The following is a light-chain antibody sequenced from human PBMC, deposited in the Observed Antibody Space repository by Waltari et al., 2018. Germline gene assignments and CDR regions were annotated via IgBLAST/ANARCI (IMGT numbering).Light chain of an antibody. CDR1: QRLSKNY. CDR3: QQYGSSVMYT. V-gene: IGKV3-20*01. J-gene: IGKJ2*01. Sequence: VLTQSPVILSLSPGESATLSCRASQRLSKNYLAWYRQKPGRAPTRPIYGASSRATGIPDRFSGSGSGTDFSLTINRLEPEDFAVYYCQQYGSSVMYTFGQGTKLEIK. CDR2: GAS.